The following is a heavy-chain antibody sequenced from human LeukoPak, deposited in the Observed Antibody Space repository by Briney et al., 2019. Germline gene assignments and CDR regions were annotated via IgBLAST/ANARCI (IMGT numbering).Heavy chain of an antibody. D-gene: IGHD3-22*01. CDR3: ASVLSQPTAYYDSSGTVDY. Sequence: ASVKVSCKASGYTFTGYYMHWVRQAPGQGLEWMGWISAYNGNTNYAQKLQGRVTMTTDTSTSTAYMELRSLRSDDAAVYYCASVLSQPTAYYDSSGTVDYWGQGTLVTVSS. CDR1: GYTFTGYY. J-gene: IGHJ4*02. CDR2: ISAYNGNT. V-gene: IGHV1-18*04.